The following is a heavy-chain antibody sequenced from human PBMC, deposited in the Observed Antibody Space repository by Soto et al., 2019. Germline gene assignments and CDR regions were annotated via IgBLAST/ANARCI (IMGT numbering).Heavy chain of an antibody. CDR1: GITFSNYY. CDR2: LSSSGSHK. Sequence: EEQLVESGGGLVEPGGSLRLSCAASGITFSNYYMNWIRQAQGQGLEWVSSLSSSGSHKFHADFVQGRFTISRDNARNSLYLQMNSLRAEDTALYYCVGTYESLDYWGQGTRVTVSS. V-gene: IGHV3-21*01. J-gene: IGHJ4*02. D-gene: IGHD3-22*01. CDR3: VGTYESLDY.